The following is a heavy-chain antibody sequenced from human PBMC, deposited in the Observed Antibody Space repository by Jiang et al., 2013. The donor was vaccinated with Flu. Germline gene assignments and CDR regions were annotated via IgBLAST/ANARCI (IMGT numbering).Heavy chain of an antibody. V-gene: IGHV4-34*01. J-gene: IGHJ6*02. D-gene: IGHD2/OR15-2a*01. CDR2: INHSGST. CDR3: GASTYTYGMDV. Sequence: LLKPSETLSLTCAVYGGSFSGYYWSWIRQPPGKGLEWIGEINHSGSTNYNPSLKSRVTISVDTSKNQFSLKLSSVTAADTAVYYCGASTYTYGMDVWGQGTTVTVSS. CDR1: GGSFSGYY.